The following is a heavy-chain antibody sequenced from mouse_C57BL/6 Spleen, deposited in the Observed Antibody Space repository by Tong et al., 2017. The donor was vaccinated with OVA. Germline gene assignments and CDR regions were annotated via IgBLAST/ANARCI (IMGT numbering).Heavy chain of an antibody. CDR1: GFTFSDYY. CDR3: ARHDWGGFDY. CDR2: ISDGGSYT. J-gene: IGHJ2*01. V-gene: IGHV5-4*02. Sequence: EVQLVESGGGLVKPGGSLKLSCAASGFTFSDYYMYWVRQTPEKRLEWVATISDGGSYTYYPDSVKGRFTISRDNAKNNLYLQMSSLKSEDTAMYYCARHDWGGFDYWGQGTTLTVSS. D-gene: IGHD4-1*01.